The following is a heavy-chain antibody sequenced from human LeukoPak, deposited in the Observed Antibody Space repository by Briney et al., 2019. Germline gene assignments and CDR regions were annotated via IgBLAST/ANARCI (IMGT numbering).Heavy chain of an antibody. J-gene: IGHJ4*02. Sequence: ASVKVSCKASGYTFTTYYMHWVRQAPGQGLEWMGIINPSGGSTNYAQKFQGRVTMTRDTSISTAYMELSRLRSDDTAVYYCARDNRFLEWLLGYWGQGTLVTVSS. CDR2: INPSGGST. D-gene: IGHD3-3*01. V-gene: IGHV1-2*02. CDR1: GYTFTTYY. CDR3: ARDNRFLEWLLGY.